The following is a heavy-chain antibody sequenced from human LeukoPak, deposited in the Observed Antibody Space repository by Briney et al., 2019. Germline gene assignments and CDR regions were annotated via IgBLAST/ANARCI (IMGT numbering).Heavy chain of an antibody. Sequence: SETLSLTCTVSGGSISNDYWTWIRQPPGKGLEWIGYISYTGTTNYNPSLKSRVTISVDRSTKQVSLKLTSVTAADSAVYYCATIKRGSIYGYFDFWGQGVLVTVSS. D-gene: IGHD5-18*01. CDR3: ATIKRGSIYGYFDF. J-gene: IGHJ4*02. V-gene: IGHV4-59*01. CDR2: ISYTGTT. CDR1: GGSISNDY.